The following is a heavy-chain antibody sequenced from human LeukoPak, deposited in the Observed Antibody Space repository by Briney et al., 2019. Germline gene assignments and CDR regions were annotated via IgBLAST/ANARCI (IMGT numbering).Heavy chain of an antibody. D-gene: IGHD6-6*01. J-gene: IGHJ4*02. Sequence: SETLSLTCTVSGGSISSHFWSWIRQPPGKGLEWIGHIYYSGSTNYNPSLESRVTISVDTSKNQFSLKLSSVTAADTAVYYCARWGSIAVARFDYWGQGTLVTVSS. CDR1: GGSISSHF. CDR2: IYYSGST. CDR3: ARWGSIAVARFDY. V-gene: IGHV4-59*11.